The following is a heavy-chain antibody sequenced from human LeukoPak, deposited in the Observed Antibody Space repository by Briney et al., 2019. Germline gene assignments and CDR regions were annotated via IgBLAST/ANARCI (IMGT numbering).Heavy chain of an antibody. J-gene: IGHJ5*02. V-gene: IGHV3-48*03. Sequence: GGSLRLSCAASGFTFSSYEMNWVRQAPGKGLEWVSYISSSGSTIYYADSVKGRFTISSDNAKNSLYLQMNSLRAEDTAVYYCARGPEAIFGGPWGQGTLVTVSS. CDR1: GFTFSSYE. CDR2: ISSSGSTI. CDR3: ARGPEAIFGGP. D-gene: IGHD3-3*01.